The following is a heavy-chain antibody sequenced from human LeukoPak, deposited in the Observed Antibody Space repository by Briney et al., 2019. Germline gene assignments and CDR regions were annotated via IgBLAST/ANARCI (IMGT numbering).Heavy chain of an antibody. CDR3: ARDRSLVGDV. D-gene: IGHD2-2*01. CDR2: ISSSSSYI. J-gene: IGHJ6*04. Sequence: GGSLRLSCAASGFTFSSYSMNWVHQAPGKGLEWVSSISSSSSYIYYADSVKGRFTISRDNAKNSLYLQMNSLRAEDTAVYYCARDRSLVGDVWGKGTTVTVSS. V-gene: IGHV3-21*01. CDR1: GFTFSSYS.